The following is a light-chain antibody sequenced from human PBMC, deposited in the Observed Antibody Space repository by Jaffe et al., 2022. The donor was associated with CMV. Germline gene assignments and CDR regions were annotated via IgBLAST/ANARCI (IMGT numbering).Light chain of an antibody. CDR2: WDS. Sequence: SYELTQPFSVSVALGQTAKITCAGDNIGSKNVHWYQQKPGQAPVLVIYWDSNRPSGIPERFSGSNSGKTASLIISRAQAGDEADYYCQVWDSSTVVFGGGTKLTVL. V-gene: IGLV3-9*01. J-gene: IGLJ2*01. CDR1: NIGSKN. CDR3: QVWDSSTVV.